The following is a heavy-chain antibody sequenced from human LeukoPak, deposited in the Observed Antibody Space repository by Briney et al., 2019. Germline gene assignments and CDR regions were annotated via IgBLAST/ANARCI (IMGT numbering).Heavy chain of an antibody. CDR2: IYSGGST. Sequence: HPGRSLRLSCAASGFTVSSNYMSWVRQAPGKGLEWVSVIYSGGSTYYADSVKGRFNISRDNSKNTLYLQMNSLRAEDTAVYYCGRDSGVEIVASYWGQGTLVTVSS. J-gene: IGHJ4*02. CDR1: GFTVSSNY. V-gene: IGHV3-66*02. CDR3: GRDSGVEIVASY. D-gene: IGHD5-12*01.